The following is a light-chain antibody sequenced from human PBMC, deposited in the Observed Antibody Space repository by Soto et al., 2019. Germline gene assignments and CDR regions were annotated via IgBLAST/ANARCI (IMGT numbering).Light chain of an antibody. CDR2: EVS. CDR3: SSYTSSSIPYV. V-gene: IGLV2-14*01. Sequence: QSVLSQAPCGCGSIGQSITISCTGTSSDVGGYNYVSWYQQHPGKAPKLMIYEVSNRPSGVSNRFSGSKSGNTASLTISGLQAEDEADYYCSSYTSSSIPYVFGTGTKVTVL. J-gene: IGLJ1*01. CDR1: SSDVGGYNY.